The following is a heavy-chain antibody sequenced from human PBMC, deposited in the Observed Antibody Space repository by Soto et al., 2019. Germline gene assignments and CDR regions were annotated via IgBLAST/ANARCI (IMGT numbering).Heavy chain of an antibody. CDR2: INSDGSST. Sequence: TXXSLRLCYAASGFTFSAYWVHWVRQAPGKGLVWVSHINSDGSSTTYADSVKGRFTVSRDNAKNTLYLQMNSLRAEDTAVYYCVRDRDLGGDMAHGDFWGQGTLVT. D-gene: IGHD2-21*01. CDR3: VRDRDLGGDMAHGDF. V-gene: IGHV3-74*01. J-gene: IGHJ4*01. CDR1: GFTFSAYW.